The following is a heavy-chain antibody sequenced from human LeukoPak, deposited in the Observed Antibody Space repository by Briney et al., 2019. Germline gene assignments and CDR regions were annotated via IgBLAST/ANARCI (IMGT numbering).Heavy chain of an antibody. Sequence: PSETLSLTCTVSGGSISSGGYYWSWIRQHPVKGLEWIGYIYYSGSTYYNPSLKSRVTISVDTSKNQFSLKLTSVTAADTAVYYCARDTTGYYGSGTYSSYFDYWGQGTLVTVAS. V-gene: IGHV4-31*03. CDR3: ARDTTGYYGSGTYSSYFDY. J-gene: IGHJ4*02. CDR2: IYYSGST. D-gene: IGHD3-10*01. CDR1: GGSISSGGYY.